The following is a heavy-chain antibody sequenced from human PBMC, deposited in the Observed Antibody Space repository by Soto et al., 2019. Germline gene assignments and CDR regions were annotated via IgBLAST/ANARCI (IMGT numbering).Heavy chain of an antibody. J-gene: IGHJ6*03. CDR3: ARDLRAPLVATAMPYYRDV. V-gene: IGHV3-48*01. Sequence: EVQLVESGGGLVQPGGSLRLSCAASGFTFGSYSMNWVRQAPGKGLEWVSFILSSSGVIYYADSVKGRFTISRDNAKNYLYLKMTSLRAEDTALYYWARDLRAPLVATAMPYYRDVWGKGTTVTVSS. CDR1: GFTFGSYS. D-gene: IGHD2-21*02. CDR2: ILSSSGVI.